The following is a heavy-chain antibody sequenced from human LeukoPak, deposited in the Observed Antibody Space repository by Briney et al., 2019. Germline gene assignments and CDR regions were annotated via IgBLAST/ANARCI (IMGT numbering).Heavy chain of an antibody. CDR1: GFTFSRYA. CDR2: ISSNGGST. D-gene: IGHD1-20*01. Sequence: PGGSLRLSCAASGFTFSRYAMQWVCQAPGKGLESVSAISSNGGSTYYANSVKGRFTISRDNSKNTLYLQMGSLRAEDLAVYYCARDFGLTGKVDYWGQGTLVTVSS. V-gene: IGHV3-64*01. J-gene: IGHJ4*02. CDR3: ARDFGLTGKVDY.